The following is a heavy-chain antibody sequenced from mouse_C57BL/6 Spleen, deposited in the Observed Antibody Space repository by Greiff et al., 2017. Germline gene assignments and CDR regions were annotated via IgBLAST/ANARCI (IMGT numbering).Heavy chain of an antibody. D-gene: IGHD1-1*01. V-gene: IGHV1-69*01. CDR1: GYTFTSYW. Sequence: QVQLQQPGAELVMPGASVKLSCKASGYTFTSYWMYWVKQRPGQGLEWIGELDPSDSYTNYNQKFKGKSTLTVEKSSSTAYMQLSSLTSEDSAVYYWARVGYYGSNWYFDVWGTGTTVTVSS. CDR3: ARVGYYGSNWYFDV. CDR2: LDPSDSYT. J-gene: IGHJ1*03.